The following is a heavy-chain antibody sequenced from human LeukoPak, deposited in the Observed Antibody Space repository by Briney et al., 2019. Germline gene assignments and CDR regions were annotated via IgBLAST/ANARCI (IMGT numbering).Heavy chain of an antibody. CDR1: GFTFSNYW. CDR3: ATYSSLNRREFQY. V-gene: IGHV3-7*01. Sequence: GGSPRLSCGGSGFTFSNYWMGWVRQAPGKGLQWVANIKTDGSEKYYVDSVKGRFTISRDNAKNSLYLQMNSLRAEDTAVYYCATYSSLNRREFQYWGQGTLLTVSS. J-gene: IGHJ1*01. D-gene: IGHD3-22*01. CDR2: IKTDGSEK.